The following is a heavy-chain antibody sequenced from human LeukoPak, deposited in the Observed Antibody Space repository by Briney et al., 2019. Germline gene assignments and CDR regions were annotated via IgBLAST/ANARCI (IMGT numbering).Heavy chain of an antibody. V-gene: IGHV3-66*01. CDR2: IYSDGRT. Sequence: SGGSLRLSCVASGFNVSSNYMSWVRQAPGKGLEWVSVIYSDGRTNYADSVKGRFTISRVNSKNTLYLQMNSLRAEDTTVYYCATPSGSSSLGGGFDYWGQGTLVTVSS. J-gene: IGHJ4*02. CDR3: ATPSGSSSLGGGFDY. CDR1: GFNVSSNY. D-gene: IGHD6-13*01.